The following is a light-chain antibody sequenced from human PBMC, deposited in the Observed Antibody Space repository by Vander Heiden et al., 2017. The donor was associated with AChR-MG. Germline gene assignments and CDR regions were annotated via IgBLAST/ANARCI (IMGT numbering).Light chain of an antibody. J-gene: IGLJ2*01. Sequence: SYELTQPVSVSVALGPTATITCGGNKIGRKLVHWYQQRPGQAPVLVIYRDTNRPFGIPERFSGFNSGTTATLIISRAQAGDEADYYCQVSGSSDVVFGGGTKLSVL. CDR1: KIGRKL. CDR3: QVSGSSDVV. V-gene: IGLV3-9*01. CDR2: RDT.